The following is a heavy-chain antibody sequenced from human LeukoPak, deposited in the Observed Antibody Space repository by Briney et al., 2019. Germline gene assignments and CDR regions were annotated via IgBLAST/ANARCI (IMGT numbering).Heavy chain of an antibody. V-gene: IGHV4-39*01. Sequence: SETLSLTCTVSGGSISSSSYYWGWIRQPPGKGLEWIGSIYYSGSTYYNPSLKSRVTISVDTSKNQFSLKLSSVTAADTAVYYCARIRSGEYYFDYWGQGTLVTVSS. D-gene: IGHD1-26*01. CDR1: GGSISSSSYY. CDR2: IYYSGST. J-gene: IGHJ4*02. CDR3: ARIRSGEYYFDY.